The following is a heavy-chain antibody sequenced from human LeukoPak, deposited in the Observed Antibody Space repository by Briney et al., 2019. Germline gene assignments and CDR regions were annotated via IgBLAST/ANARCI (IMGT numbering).Heavy chain of an antibody. CDR2: IRYDGNDK. CDR3: AKDLMRDRWFGES. V-gene: IGHV3-30*02. CDR1: GFTFSSYG. Sequence: SGGSLRLSCAASGFTFSSYGMHWVRQAPGKGLEWVAFIRYDGNDKFYADSVKGRFTISRDTSRNTLYLQMNSLRTDDTAVYYCAKDLMRDRWFGESWGQGTLVTVSS. D-gene: IGHD3-10*01. J-gene: IGHJ5*02.